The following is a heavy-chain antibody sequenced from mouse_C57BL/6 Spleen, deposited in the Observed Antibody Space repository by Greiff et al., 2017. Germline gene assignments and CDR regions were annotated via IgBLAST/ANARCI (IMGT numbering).Heavy chain of an antibody. D-gene: IGHD2-1*01. V-gene: IGHV1-26*01. Sequence: VQLQQSGPELVKPGASVKISCKASGYTFTDYYMNWVKQSHGKSLEWIGDINPNNGGTSYNQKFKGKATLTVDKSSSTAYMELRSLTSEDSAVYFCARVYYGNPYAMNYCNQGTSLTVSS. CDR1: GYTFTDYY. CDR3: ARVYYGNPYAMNY. J-gene: IGHJ4*01. CDR2: INPNNGGT.